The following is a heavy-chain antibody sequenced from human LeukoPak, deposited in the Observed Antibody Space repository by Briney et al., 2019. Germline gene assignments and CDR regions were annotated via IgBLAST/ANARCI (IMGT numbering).Heavy chain of an antibody. CDR1: GSTFSRYE. Sequence: GGSLRLSCAASGSTFSRYEMHWVRQGPGKELEWISYITTSGSNTIYADSVRGRFTISRDNAKNSLYLQMNSLRADDTAVYYCAREGASGSGSFAFDIWGQGTMVTVSA. CDR2: ITTSGSNT. CDR3: AREGASGSGSFAFDI. J-gene: IGHJ3*02. V-gene: IGHV3-48*03. D-gene: IGHD3-10*01.